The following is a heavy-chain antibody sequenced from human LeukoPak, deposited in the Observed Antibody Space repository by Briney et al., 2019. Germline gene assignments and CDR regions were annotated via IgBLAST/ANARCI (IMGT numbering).Heavy chain of an antibody. CDR3: AKDRLEYSSSGYYYMDV. V-gene: IGHV3-23*01. Sequence: GGSLRLSCAASGFTFSSYAMSWVRQAPGKGLEWVSVISASGGRTSYADSVKGRFTVSRDNSKNTLYLQMNSLRAEDTAVYYCAKDRLEYSSSGYYYMDVWGKGTTVTVSS. J-gene: IGHJ6*03. CDR1: GFTFSSYA. D-gene: IGHD6-6*01. CDR2: ISASGGRT.